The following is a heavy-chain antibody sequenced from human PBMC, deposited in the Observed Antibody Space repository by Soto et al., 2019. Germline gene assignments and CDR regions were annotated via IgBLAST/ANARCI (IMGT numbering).Heavy chain of an antibody. CDR3: AKDWDIAGAYFDY. CDR1: GFTFSRYA. V-gene: IGHV3-30-3*01. J-gene: IGHJ4*02. D-gene: IGHD1-26*01. Sequence: QVQLVESGGGVVQPGRSLRLSCAASGFTFSRYAMHWVRQAPGKGLEWVAVISYDGSNKYYTDSVNGRFTISKDNSKTKVYLQMNSLRAEDTAVYYCAKDWDIAGAYFDYCGQGTLVTVSS. CDR2: ISYDGSNK.